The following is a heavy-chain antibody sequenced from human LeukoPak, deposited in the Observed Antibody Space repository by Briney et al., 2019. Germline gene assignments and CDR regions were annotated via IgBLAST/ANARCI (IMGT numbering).Heavy chain of an antibody. CDR1: GYTFTSYG. Sequence: GASVKVSCKASGYTFTSYGISWVRQAPGQGLEWMGWISAYNGNTNYAQKLQGRVTMTTDTSTSTAYMELRSLRSDDTAVYYCARDRDCSGGSCYLHSFVYYYYGMDVWGQGTTVTVSS. D-gene: IGHD2-15*01. V-gene: IGHV1-18*01. CDR2: ISAYNGNT. J-gene: IGHJ6*02. CDR3: ARDRDCSGGSCYLHSFVYYYYGMDV.